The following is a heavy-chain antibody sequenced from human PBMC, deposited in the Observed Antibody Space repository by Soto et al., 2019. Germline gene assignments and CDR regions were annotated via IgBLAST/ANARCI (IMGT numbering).Heavy chain of an antibody. V-gene: IGHV1-18*01. J-gene: IGHJ6*02. D-gene: IGHD5-12*01. Sequence: GASVKVSCKASGYTFTSYGISWVRQAPGQGLEWMGWISAYNGNTNYAQKLQGRVTMTTDTSTSTAYMELRSLRSDDTAVYYCARDSMRQFGRATTHYYYGMDVWGQGTTVTVSS. CDR2: ISAYNGNT. CDR1: GYTFTSYG. CDR3: ARDSMRQFGRATTHYYYGMDV.